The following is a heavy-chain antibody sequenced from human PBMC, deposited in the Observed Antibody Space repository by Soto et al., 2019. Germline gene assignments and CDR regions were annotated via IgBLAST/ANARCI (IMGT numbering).Heavy chain of an antibody. J-gene: IGHJ6*02. CDR3: ASPVVAANPYYYYYGMDV. D-gene: IGHD2-15*01. V-gene: IGHV4-39*01. CDR1: GGSISSSSYY. Sequence: SETLSLTCTVSGGSISSSSYYWGWIRQPPGKGLEWIGSIYYSGSTYYNPSLKSRVTISVDTSKNQFSLKLSSVTAADTAVYYCASPVVAANPYYYYYGMDVWGQGTTVTVSS. CDR2: IYYSGST.